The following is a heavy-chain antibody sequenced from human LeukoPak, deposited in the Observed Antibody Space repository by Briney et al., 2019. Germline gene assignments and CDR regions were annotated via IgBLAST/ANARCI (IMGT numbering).Heavy chain of an antibody. CDR2: INPNSGGT. D-gene: IGHD3-10*01. CDR3: AREANYYGSGSYYNVAYYYYYMDV. V-gene: IGHV1-2*06. CDR1: GYTFTSYY. J-gene: IGHJ6*03. Sequence: ASVKVSCKXSGYTFTSYYMHWVRQAPGQGLEWMGRINPNSGGTNYAQKFQGRVTMTRDTSISTAYMELSRLRSDDTAVYYCAREANYYGSGSYYNVAYYYYYMDVWGKGTTVTVSS.